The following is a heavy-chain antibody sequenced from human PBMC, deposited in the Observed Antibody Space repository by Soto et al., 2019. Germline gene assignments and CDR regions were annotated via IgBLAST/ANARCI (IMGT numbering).Heavy chain of an antibody. V-gene: IGHV3-23*01. CDR3: AKKMGPPSIAARGGLYYYGMDV. D-gene: IGHD6-6*01. CDR1: GFTFSSYA. Sequence: PGGSLRLSCAASGFTFSSYAMSWVRQAPGKGLEWVSAISGSGGSTYYADSVKGRFTISRDNSKNTLYLQMNSLRAEDTAVYYCAKKMGPPSIAARGGLYYYGMDVWGQGTTVTVSS. J-gene: IGHJ6*02. CDR2: ISGSGGST.